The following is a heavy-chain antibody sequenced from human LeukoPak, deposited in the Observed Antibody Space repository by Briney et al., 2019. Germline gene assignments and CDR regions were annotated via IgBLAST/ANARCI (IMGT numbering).Heavy chain of an antibody. CDR1: GYTFTCYY. V-gene: IGHV1-2*02. D-gene: IGHD2-2*02. J-gene: IGHJ4*02. CDR3: ARAGCRSTSCYTRLVY. Sequence: ASVKVSCKASGYTFTCYYMHWVRQAPGQGLEWMGWINPNSGGTNYAQKFQGRVTMTRDTSISTAYMELSRLRSDDTAVYYCARAGCRSTSCYTRLVYWGQGTLVTVSS. CDR2: INPNSGGT.